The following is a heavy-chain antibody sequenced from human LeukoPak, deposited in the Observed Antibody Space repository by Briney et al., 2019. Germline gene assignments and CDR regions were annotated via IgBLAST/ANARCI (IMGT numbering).Heavy chain of an antibody. D-gene: IGHD5-12*01. V-gene: IGHV3-21*01. Sequence: GGSLRLSCAASGFTFSSYSMHWVRQAPGRGLEWVSSISSSSSYIYYADSVKGRFTISRDNAKNSLYLQMNSLRAEDTAVYYCARERYSAYDDAFDIWGQGTMVTVSS. CDR2: ISSSSSYI. CDR1: GFTFSSYS. CDR3: ARERYSAYDDAFDI. J-gene: IGHJ3*02.